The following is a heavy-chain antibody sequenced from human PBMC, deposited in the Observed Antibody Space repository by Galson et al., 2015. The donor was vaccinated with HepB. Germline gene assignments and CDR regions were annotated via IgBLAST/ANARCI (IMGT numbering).Heavy chain of an antibody. D-gene: IGHD6-25*01. Sequence: SVKVSCKASGGTFSSYAISWVRQAPGQGLEWMGRIIPILGIANYAQKFQGRVTITADKSTSTAYMELSSLRSEDTAVYYCARGYLEYSSGPGYWGQGTLVTVSP. CDR3: ARGYLEYSSGPGY. J-gene: IGHJ4*02. CDR1: GGTFSSYA. CDR2: IIPILGIA. V-gene: IGHV1-69*04.